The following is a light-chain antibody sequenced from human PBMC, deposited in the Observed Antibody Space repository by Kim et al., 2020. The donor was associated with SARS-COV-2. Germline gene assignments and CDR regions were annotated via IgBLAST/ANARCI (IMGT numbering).Light chain of an antibody. Sequence: LSPGESATLSCRTRQSVSNYLAWYQQKPGQAPRLLIYDASNRATGIPARFSGSGSGTDFTLTVSSLEPEDFAVYYCHQRSTWPLTFGGGTKVDIK. CDR3: HQRSTWPLT. V-gene: IGKV3-11*01. J-gene: IGKJ4*01. CDR1: QSVSNY. CDR2: DAS.